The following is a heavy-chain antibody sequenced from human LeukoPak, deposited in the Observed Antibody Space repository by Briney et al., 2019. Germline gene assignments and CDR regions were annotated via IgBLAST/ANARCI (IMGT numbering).Heavy chain of an antibody. D-gene: IGHD3-22*01. CDR2: IKQDGSEK. V-gene: IGHV3-7*03. J-gene: IGHJ4*02. CDR1: GFIFSSYW. Sequence: PGGSLRLSCAASGFIFSSYWMSWVRQAPGKVLEWVANIKQDGSEKYYVDSVKGRFTISRDNAKNSLYLQMNSLRAEDTAVYYCAKAGGDYYDSSGSPVAYYFDYWGQGTLVTVSS. CDR3: AKAGGDYYDSSGSPVAYYFDY.